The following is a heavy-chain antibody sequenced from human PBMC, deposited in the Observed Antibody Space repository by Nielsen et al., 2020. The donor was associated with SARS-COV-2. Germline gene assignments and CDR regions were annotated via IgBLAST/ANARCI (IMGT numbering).Heavy chain of an antibody. CDR1: GFTFSSYG. Sequence: GESLKISCAASGFTFSSYGMHWVRQAPGKGLEWVGFIRNRAYGGTTEYAASVKGRFTISRDDSKSIAFLQMNSLKADDTAVYYCTRGEQLVPRYYYYYGVDVWGQGTTVTVSS. D-gene: IGHD6-6*01. CDR3: TRGEQLVPRYYYYYGVDV. CDR2: IRNRAYGGTT. V-gene: IGHV3-49*04. J-gene: IGHJ6*02.